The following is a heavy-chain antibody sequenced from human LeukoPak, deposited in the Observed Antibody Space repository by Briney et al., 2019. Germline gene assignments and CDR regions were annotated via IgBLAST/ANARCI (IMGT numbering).Heavy chain of an antibody. V-gene: IGHV4-34*01. Sequence: SETLSLTCAVYGGSFSGYYWSWIRQPPGKGVEWIGEINHSGSTNYNPSLKSRVTISVDTSKNQFSLKLSSVTAADTAVYYCARERRARTSYCSSASCYGRAATFDYWGQGTLVTVSS. CDR3: ARERRARTSYCSSASCYGRAATFDY. J-gene: IGHJ4*02. CDR1: GGSFSGYY. CDR2: INHSGST. D-gene: IGHD2-2*01.